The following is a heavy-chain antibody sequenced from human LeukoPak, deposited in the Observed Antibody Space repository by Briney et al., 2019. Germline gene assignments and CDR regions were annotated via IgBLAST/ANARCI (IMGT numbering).Heavy chain of an antibody. V-gene: IGHV1-8*01. CDR2: MNPNSGNT. CDR3: ARGLGGAVAGTWGYYYYYGMDV. J-gene: IGHJ6*02. D-gene: IGHD6-19*01. CDR1: GYTFTSYD. Sequence: VSVKVSCKASGYTFTSYDINWVRQATGQGLEWMGWMNPNSGNTGYAQKFQGRVTMTRNTSISTAYMELSSLRSEDTAVYYCARGLGGAVAGTWGYYYYYGMDVWGQGTTVTVSS.